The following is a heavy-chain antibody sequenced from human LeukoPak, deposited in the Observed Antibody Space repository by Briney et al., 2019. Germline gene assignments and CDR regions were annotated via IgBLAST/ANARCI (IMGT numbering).Heavy chain of an antibody. Sequence: PGGSLRLSCAASGFTFSSYAMSWVRQAPGKGLEWVSAISGSGGSTYYADSVKGRFTISRDNSKNTLYLQMNSLRAEDTAVYYCAKEAHSGCDFGKFGPPDYWGQGTLVTVSS. CDR2: ISGSGGST. J-gene: IGHJ4*02. CDR1: GFTFSSYA. V-gene: IGHV3-23*01. CDR3: AKEAHSGCDFGKFGPPDY. D-gene: IGHD5-12*01.